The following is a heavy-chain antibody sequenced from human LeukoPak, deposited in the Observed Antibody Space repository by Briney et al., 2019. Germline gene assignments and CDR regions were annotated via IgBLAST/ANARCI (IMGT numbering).Heavy chain of an antibody. V-gene: IGHV3-21*01. D-gene: IGHD3-22*01. CDR3: ARDLDDSSGFDY. CDR1: GFTFSSYS. CDR2: ISSSSSCI. J-gene: IGHJ4*02. Sequence: SGGSLRLSCAASGFTFSSYSMNWVRQAPGKGLEWVSSISSSSSCIYYADSVKGRFTISRDNAKNSLYLQMNSLRAEDTAVYYCARDLDDSSGFDYWGQGTLVTVSS.